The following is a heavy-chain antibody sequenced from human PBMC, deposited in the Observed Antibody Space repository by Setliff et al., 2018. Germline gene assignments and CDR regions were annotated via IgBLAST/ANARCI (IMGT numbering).Heavy chain of an antibody. D-gene: IGHD1-26*01. Sequence: GGSLRLSCAASGFTFSTYGLHWVRQAPGKGLEWVAFIRYDGSNKYYVDSVKGRFTVSRDNSKDTLYLQMNSLRVEDSAAYYCVKRLTISGSYKAFDYWGQGTLVTVSS. CDR3: VKRLTISGSYKAFDY. CDR1: GFTFSTYG. V-gene: IGHV3-30*02. J-gene: IGHJ4*02. CDR2: IRYDGSNK.